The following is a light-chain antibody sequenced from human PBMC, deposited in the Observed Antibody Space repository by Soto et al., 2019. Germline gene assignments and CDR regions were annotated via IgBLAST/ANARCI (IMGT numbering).Light chain of an antibody. V-gene: IGKV3-20*01. Sequence: IVLTQSPGTLSLSPGERATLYCRASQSVSSSYLAWYQQKPGQAPRLLIYGASSRATGIPDRFSGSGSGTDFTLTISRLEPEDFAVYYCQQYGSSPPTFGQGTKVDIK. CDR1: QSVSSSY. J-gene: IGKJ1*01. CDR2: GAS. CDR3: QQYGSSPPT.